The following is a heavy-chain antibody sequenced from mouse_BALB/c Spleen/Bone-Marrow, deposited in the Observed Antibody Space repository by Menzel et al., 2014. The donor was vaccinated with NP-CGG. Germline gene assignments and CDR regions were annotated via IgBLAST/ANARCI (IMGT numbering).Heavy chain of an antibody. Sequence: DVQLVESGGGLVQPGESLKLSCESNEYEFPSHDMSWVRKTPEKRLELVAALNSDGGSTYYPDTMERRFIIARDNTKKTLYLQMSSLRSEDTALYYCARSSTMYWYFDVWGAGTTVTVSS. CDR1: EYEFPSHD. V-gene: IGHV5-2*01. J-gene: IGHJ1*01. CDR2: LNSDGGST. D-gene: IGHD2-1*01. CDR3: ARSSTMYWYFDV.